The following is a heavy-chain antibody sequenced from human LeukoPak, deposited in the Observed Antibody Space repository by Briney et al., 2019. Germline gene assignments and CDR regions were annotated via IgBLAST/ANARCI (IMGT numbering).Heavy chain of an antibody. CDR1: GFTFSSYA. Sequence: GGSLRLSCAASGFTFSSYAMHWVRQAPGKGLEWVAVIWYDGSNKYYADSVKGRFTISRDNSKNTLYLQMNSLRAEDTAVYYCARDASSMATTPWGQGTMVTVSS. J-gene: IGHJ3*01. D-gene: IGHD5-24*01. CDR2: IWYDGSNK. CDR3: ARDASSMATTP. V-gene: IGHV3-33*08.